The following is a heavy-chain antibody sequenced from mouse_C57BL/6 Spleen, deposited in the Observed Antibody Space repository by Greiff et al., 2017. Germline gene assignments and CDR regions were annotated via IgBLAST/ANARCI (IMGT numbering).Heavy chain of an antibody. V-gene: IGHV7-3*01. D-gene: IGHD2-10*02. CDR3: ARFTLGRYYAMDY. CDR1: GFTFTDYY. J-gene: IGHJ4*01. CDR2: IRNKANGYTT. Sequence: EVMLVESGGGLVQPGGSLSLSCAASGFTFTDYYMSWVRQPPGKALEWLGFIRNKANGYTTEYSASVKGRFTISRDNSQSILYLQMNALGAEDSATYYCARFTLGRYYAMDYWGQGTSVTVSS.